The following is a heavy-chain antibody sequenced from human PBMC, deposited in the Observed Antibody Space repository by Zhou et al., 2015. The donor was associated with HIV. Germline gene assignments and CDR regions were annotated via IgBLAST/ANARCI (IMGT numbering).Heavy chain of an antibody. CDR3: ARGWSGYRTYYYYYGMDV. J-gene: IGHJ6*02. D-gene: IGHD3-3*01. CDR2: IIPILGIA. V-gene: IGHV1-69*02. Sequence: QVQLVQSGAEVKKPGSSVKVSCKASGGTFSSYTISWVRQAPGQGLEWMGRIIPILGIANYAQKFQGRVTITADKSTSTAYMELSSLRSEDTAVYYCARGWSGYRTYYYYYGMDVWGQGTTVTVSS. CDR1: GGTFSSYT.